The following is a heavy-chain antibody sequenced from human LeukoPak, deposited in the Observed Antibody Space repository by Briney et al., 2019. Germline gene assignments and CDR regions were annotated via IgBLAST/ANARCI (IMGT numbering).Heavy chain of an antibody. CDR1: GFTFSSYW. V-gene: IGHV3-7*01. J-gene: IGHJ4*02. Sequence: PGGSLRLSCAASGFTFSSYWMSWVRQAPGKGLEWVANIKQDGSEKYYVDSVKGRFTISRDNAKNSLYLQMNSLRAEDTAVYYCARNSGYSYGYHFDYWGQGTLVTVSS. CDR3: ARNSGYSYGYHFDY. D-gene: IGHD5-18*01. CDR2: IKQDGSEK.